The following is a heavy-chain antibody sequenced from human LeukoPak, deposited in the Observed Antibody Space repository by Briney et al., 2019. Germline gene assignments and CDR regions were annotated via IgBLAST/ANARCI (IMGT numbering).Heavy chain of an antibody. CDR2: ISSSSSTI. CDR1: GFTFSSYS. V-gene: IGHV3-48*01. CDR3: ARTGGYYGSGSYYRIASDI. J-gene: IGHJ3*02. D-gene: IGHD3-10*01. Sequence: GGSLRLSCAASGFTFSSYSMNWVRQAPGKGLEWVSYISSSSSTIYYADSVKGRFTISRDNAKNSLYLQMSSLRAEDTAVYYCARTGGYYGSGSYYRIASDIWGQGTMVTVSS.